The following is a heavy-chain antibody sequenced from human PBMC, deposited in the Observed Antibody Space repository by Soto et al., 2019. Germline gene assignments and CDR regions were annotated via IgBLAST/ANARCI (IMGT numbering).Heavy chain of an antibody. CDR2: IHTGGST. CDR1: GFIVSSNY. V-gene: IGHV3-66*01. D-gene: IGHD1-1*01. Sequence: EVPLLESGGGLVQPGGSLRLSCAASGFIVSSNYMSWVRQAPGKGLEWVSIIHTGGSTYYADSVKGRFTISRDDFDNTLYLKMNSLRVDDTAVYYCAGIGATQGVERDYWGQGTLVTVSA. CDR3: AGIGATQGVERDY. J-gene: IGHJ4*02.